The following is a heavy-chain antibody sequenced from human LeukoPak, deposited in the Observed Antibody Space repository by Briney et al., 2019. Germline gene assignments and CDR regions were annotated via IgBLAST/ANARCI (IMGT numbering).Heavy chain of an antibody. CDR1: GFTFRAYG. J-gene: IGHJ4*02. CDR3: AKEGDISSSWYLSNYFDY. D-gene: IGHD6-13*01. Sequence: GRSLRLSCAASGFTFRAYGMHWVRQAPGKGLEWLAIISYDGSNTYYADSVKGRFTISRDNSKNTLYLQMDSLRAEDTAVYYCAKEGDISSSWYLSNYFDYGGQGTLVTVSS. V-gene: IGHV3-30*18. CDR2: ISYDGSNT.